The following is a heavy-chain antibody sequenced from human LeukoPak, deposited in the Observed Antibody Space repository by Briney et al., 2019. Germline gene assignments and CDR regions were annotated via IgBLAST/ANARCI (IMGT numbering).Heavy chain of an antibody. D-gene: IGHD3-10*01. J-gene: IGHJ6*02. CDR3: AKPGRGFYYGMDV. CDR2: INHSGST. Sequence: SETLSLTCAVYGVSFSGYYWSWIRQPPGKGLEWIGEINHSGSTNYNPSLKSRVTISVDTSKNQFSLKLSSVTAADTAVYYCAKPGRGFYYGMDVWGQGTTVTVSS. CDR1: GVSFSGYY. V-gene: IGHV4-34*01.